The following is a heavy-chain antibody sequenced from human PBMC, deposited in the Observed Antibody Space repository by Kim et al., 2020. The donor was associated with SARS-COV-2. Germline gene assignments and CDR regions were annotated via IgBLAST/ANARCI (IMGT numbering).Heavy chain of an antibody. Sequence: GGSLRLSCAASGFTFSSYAMNWVRQAPGKGLEWVSGISGSGGGTYYADSVKGRFTISRDNSKKTLYLQMKSLRAEDTAVYYCAKQEVWTSGENAFDIWGQGTMVIVSS. V-gene: IGHV3-23*01. D-gene: IGHD3-10*01. CDR1: GFTFSSYA. J-gene: IGHJ3*02. CDR2: ISGSGGGT. CDR3: AKQEVWTSGENAFDI.